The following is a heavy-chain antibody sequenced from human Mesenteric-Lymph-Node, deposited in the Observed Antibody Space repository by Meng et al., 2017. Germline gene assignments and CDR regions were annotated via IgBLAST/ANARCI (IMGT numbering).Heavy chain of an antibody. Sequence: EASLVQAGAGMKEPGSTVKISCRVSGYTFTDYYIHWMQRAPGKGLEWMGLVDLEEGETIYAAKFQGRVTLTADTSTDTAYMELSSLRSEDTAVYYCATVTSVFGRTYLGFDFWGQGSLSPSPQ. CDR1: GYTFTDYY. CDR3: ATVTSVFGRTYLGFDF. D-gene: IGHD3-16*02. V-gene: IGHV1-69-2*01. CDR2: VDLEEGET. J-gene: IGHJ4*02.